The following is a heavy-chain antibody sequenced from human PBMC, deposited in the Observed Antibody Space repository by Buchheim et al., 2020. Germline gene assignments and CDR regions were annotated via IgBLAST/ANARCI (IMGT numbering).Heavy chain of an antibody. D-gene: IGHD3-3*01. CDR2: INHSGST. CDR3: ARGIRFLEGGREVGSRRYMDV. Sequence: QVQLQQWGAGLLKPSETLSLTCAVYGGSFSGYYWSWIRQPPGKGLEWIGEINHSGSTNYNPSLKSRVTISVDTSKNQFSLKLSSVTAADTAVYYCARGIRFLEGGREVGSRRYMDVWGKGTT. CDR1: GGSFSGYY. V-gene: IGHV4-34*01. J-gene: IGHJ6*03.